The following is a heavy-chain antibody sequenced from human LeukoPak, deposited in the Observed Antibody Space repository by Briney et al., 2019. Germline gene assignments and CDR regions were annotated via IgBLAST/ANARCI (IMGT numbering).Heavy chain of an antibody. CDR3: AREDEGYYYYYMDV. V-gene: IGHV3-21*01. CDR2: ISSSSSYI. CDR1: GFTFSSYS. J-gene: IGHJ6*03. Sequence: SGGSLRLSCAASGFTFSSYSMNWVRQAPGKGLEWVSSISSSSSYIYYADSVKGRFTISRDNAKNSLYLQMNSLRAEDTAVYYCAREDEGYYYYYMDVWGKGTTVTVSS.